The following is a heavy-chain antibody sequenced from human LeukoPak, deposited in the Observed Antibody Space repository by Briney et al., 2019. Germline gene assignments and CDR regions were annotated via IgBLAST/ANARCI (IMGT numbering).Heavy chain of an antibody. CDR1: GDTFTGYY. CDR3: ARDRTTAADFDP. V-gene: IGHV1-2*02. Sequence: PSVMVSCWASGDTFTGYYMHWGRHAPGQRLEWMGWINPNSGGTNYAQKFQGRVTMTRDTSISTAYMELSRLRSDDTAVYYCARDRTTAADFDPWGQGTLVTVSS. J-gene: IGHJ5*02. CDR2: INPNSGGT. D-gene: IGHD1-7*01.